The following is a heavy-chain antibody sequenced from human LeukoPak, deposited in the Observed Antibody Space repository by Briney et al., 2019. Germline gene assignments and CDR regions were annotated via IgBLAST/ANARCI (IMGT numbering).Heavy chain of an antibody. Sequence: GGSLRLSCAASGFTFSSYSMNWVRQAPGKGLEWVSSISSSSSYIYYADSMKGRFTISRDNAKNSLYLQMNSLGAEDTAVYYCARVSAHSSSLDYWGQGTLVTVSS. CDR2: ISSSSSYI. CDR1: GFTFSSYS. CDR3: ARVSAHSSSLDY. V-gene: IGHV3-21*01. D-gene: IGHD3-22*01. J-gene: IGHJ4*02.